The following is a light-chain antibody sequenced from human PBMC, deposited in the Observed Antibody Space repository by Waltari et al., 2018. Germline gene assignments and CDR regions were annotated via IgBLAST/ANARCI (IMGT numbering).Light chain of an antibody. V-gene: IGKV4-1*01. J-gene: IGKJ4*01. CDR1: QSVLYSANNKDY. CDR3: QQYYGVPLT. Sequence: DIVMTQSPDFLAVPLGERATINCKSSQSVLYSANNKDYLAWYQHKPGQPPKLLINWAATRESGVPDRFSGSGSGTDFTLTISSLQAEDVAVYYCQQYYGVPLTFGGGTKVEIK. CDR2: WAA.